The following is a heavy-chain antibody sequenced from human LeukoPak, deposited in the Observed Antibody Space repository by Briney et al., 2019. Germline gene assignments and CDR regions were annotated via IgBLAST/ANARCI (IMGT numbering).Heavy chain of an antibody. J-gene: IGHJ4*02. Sequence: SETLSLTCAVYGGSFSGYYWSWIRQPPGKGLEWIVEINHSGSTNYNPSLKSRGTISVDTSKNQFSLKLSYVTAADTAVYYCARGRPRIAAAAYYFDYWGQGTLVTVSS. CDR3: ARGRPRIAAAAYYFDY. D-gene: IGHD6-13*01. CDR1: GGSFSGYY. V-gene: IGHV4-34*01. CDR2: INHSGST.